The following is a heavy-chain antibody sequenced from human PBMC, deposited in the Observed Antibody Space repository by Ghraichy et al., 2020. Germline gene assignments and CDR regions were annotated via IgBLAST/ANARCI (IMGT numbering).Heavy chain of an antibody. V-gene: IGHV4-34*01. CDR3: ARFSFGSRGGVNDNWFDP. CDR2: INHSGST. CDR1: GGSFSGYY. Sequence: SETLSLTCAVYGGSFSGYYWSWIRQPPGKGLEWIGEINHSGSTNYNPSLKSRVTISVDTSKNQFSLKLSSVTAADTAVYYCARFSFGSRGGVNDNWFDPWGQGTLVTVS. J-gene: IGHJ5*02. D-gene: IGHD3-16*01.